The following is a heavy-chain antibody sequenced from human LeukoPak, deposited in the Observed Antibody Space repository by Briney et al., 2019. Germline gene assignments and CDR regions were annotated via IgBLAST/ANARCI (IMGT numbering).Heavy chain of an antibody. D-gene: IGHD2-15*01. J-gene: IGHJ4*02. V-gene: IGHV4-30-2*06. CDR1: GGSISSSSYY. Sequence: SSETLSLTCTVSGGSISSSSYYWSWIRQSPGKGLEWIGYIYHSGSTYYNPSLKSRVTISVDRSKNQFSLKLSSVTAADTAVYYCARATRSSFDYWGQGTLVTVSS. CDR3: ARATRSSFDY. CDR2: IYHSGST.